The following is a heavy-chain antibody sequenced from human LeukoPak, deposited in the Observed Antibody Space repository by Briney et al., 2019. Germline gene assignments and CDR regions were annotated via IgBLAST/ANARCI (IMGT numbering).Heavy chain of an antibody. V-gene: IGHV3-72*01. CDR1: GFTFSDHY. Sequence: GGSLRLSCATSGFTFSDHYMDWVRQAPGKGLEWVGRNRNKANSYTTEYAASVKGRFTISRDDSKNSLYLQINSLKTEDTAVYYCARGRGEQWLTAYYYYGMDVWGQGTTVTVSS. D-gene: IGHD6-19*01. J-gene: IGHJ6*02. CDR3: ARGRGEQWLTAYYYYGMDV. CDR2: NRNKANSYTT.